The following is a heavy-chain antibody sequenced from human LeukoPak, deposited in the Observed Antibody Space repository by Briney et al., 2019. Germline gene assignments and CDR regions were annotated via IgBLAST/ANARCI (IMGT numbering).Heavy chain of an antibody. Sequence: GGSLRLSCAASGFTFSSYAMSWVRQAPGKGLEWVSAISGSGGSTYYADSVKGRFTISRDNSKNTLYLQMNSLRAEDTAVYYCATRGEYYYDSSGYYLPYFDYWGQGTLVIVSS. CDR2: ISGSGGST. CDR1: GFTFSSYA. V-gene: IGHV3-23*01. D-gene: IGHD3-22*01. J-gene: IGHJ4*02. CDR3: ATRGEYYYDSSGYYLPYFDY.